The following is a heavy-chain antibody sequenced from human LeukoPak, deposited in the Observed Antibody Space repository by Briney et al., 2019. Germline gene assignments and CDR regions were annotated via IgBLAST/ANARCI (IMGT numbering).Heavy chain of an antibody. CDR2: INWNGGST. V-gene: IGHV3-20*04. CDR3: ARGRSTYYDGSGVDAFGI. CDR1: GFTFDDHG. Sequence: GGSLRLSCAASGFTFDDHGMSWVRQAPGKGLEWVSGINWNGGSTGYADSVKGRFTISRDNAKKSLYLQMNSLSVEDTALYYCARGRSTYYDGSGVDAFGIWGQGTMVTVSS. J-gene: IGHJ3*02. D-gene: IGHD3-10*01.